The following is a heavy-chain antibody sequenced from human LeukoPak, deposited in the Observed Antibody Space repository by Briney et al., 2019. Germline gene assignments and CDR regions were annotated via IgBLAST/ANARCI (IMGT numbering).Heavy chain of an antibody. J-gene: IGHJ3*01. CDR1: GFTFSSYS. V-gene: IGHV3-30*03. CDR3: ARGAVAGTWPGSFDL. CDR2: MSYDGSNK. Sequence: SGGSLRLSCAASGFTFSSYSMNWVRQAPGKGLEWVAVMSYDGSNKYYADSVKGRFTISRDNSKNTLYLQMNSLRVEDTAVYYCARGAVAGTWPGSFDLWGQGTMVTVSS. D-gene: IGHD6-19*01.